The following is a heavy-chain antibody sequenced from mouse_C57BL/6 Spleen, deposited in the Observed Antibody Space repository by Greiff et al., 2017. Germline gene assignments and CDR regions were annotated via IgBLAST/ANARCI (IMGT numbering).Heavy chain of an antibody. D-gene: IGHD2-2*01. J-gene: IGHJ3*01. CDR1: GYTFTSYW. V-gene: IGHV1-64*01. Sequence: QVQLKESGAELVKPGASVKLSCKASGYTFTSYWMHWVKQRPGQGLEWIGMIHPNSGSTNYNEKFQSKATLTVDKSSSTAYMQLSSLTAEDSAVYCCARGGYDEACFAYWGQGALVTVSA. CDR3: ARGGYDEACFAY. CDR2: IHPNSGST.